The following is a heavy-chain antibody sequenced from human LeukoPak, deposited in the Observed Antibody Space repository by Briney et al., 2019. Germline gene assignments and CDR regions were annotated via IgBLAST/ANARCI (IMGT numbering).Heavy chain of an antibody. D-gene: IGHD2-15*01. CDR2: INHSRGT. Sequence: PSETLSPTCAVYGGSFSGYYWSWVRQPPGKGLEWIGEINHSRGTNYNPSLKSRVTISVDTSKNQFSLNLSSVTAADTAVYYCARAGRSGGMYWGQGTLVTVSS. CDR3: ARAGRSGGMY. V-gene: IGHV4-34*01. J-gene: IGHJ4*02. CDR1: GGSFSGYY.